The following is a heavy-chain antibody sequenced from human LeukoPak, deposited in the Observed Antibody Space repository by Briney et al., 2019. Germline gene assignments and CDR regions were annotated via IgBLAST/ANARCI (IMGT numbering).Heavy chain of an antibody. Sequence: SETLSLTCTVSGDSISSGDYYWSWIRQPAGKGLEWIGRISSSGSTNYNPSLKSRVTISVDTSKNQFSLKLSSVTVADTAVYYCARAAYYYYMDVWGKGTTVTISS. CDR2: ISSSGST. CDR1: GDSISSGDYY. CDR3: ARAAYYYYMDV. V-gene: IGHV4-61*02. J-gene: IGHJ6*03.